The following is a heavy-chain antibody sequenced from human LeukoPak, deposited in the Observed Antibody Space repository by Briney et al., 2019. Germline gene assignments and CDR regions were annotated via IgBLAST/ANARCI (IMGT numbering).Heavy chain of an antibody. J-gene: IGHJ3*02. CDR1: GFIFSSYG. D-gene: IGHD3-16*02. Sequence: PGGSLRLSCAASGFIFSSYGMHWVRQAPGKGLEWVAVISYDGSNKYYADSVKGRFTISRDNSKNTLYLQMNSLRAEDTAVYYCAKDMSRIVYAFDIWGQGTMVTVSS. CDR3: AKDMSRIVYAFDI. V-gene: IGHV3-30*18. CDR2: ISYDGSNK.